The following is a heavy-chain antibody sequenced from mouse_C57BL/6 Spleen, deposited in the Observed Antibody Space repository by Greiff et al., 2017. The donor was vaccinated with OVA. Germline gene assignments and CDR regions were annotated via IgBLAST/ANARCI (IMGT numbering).Heavy chain of an antibody. J-gene: IGHJ1*03. Sequence: EVMLVESGEGLVKPGGSLKLSCAASGFTFSSYAMSWVRQTPEKRLEWVAYISSGGDYIYYADTVKGRFTISRDNARNTLYLQMSSLKSEDTAMYYCTRDGGSSYVGYFDVWGTGTTVTVSS. CDR3: TRDGGSSYVGYFDV. CDR2: ISSGGDYI. CDR1: GFTFSSYA. D-gene: IGHD1-1*01. V-gene: IGHV5-9-1*02.